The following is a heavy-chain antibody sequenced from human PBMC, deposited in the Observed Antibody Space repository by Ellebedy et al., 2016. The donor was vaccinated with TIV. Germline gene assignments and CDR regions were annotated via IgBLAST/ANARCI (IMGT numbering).Heavy chain of an antibody. CDR1: GFSFRSYW. J-gene: IGHJ3*02. D-gene: IGHD4-17*01. Sequence: GGSLRLSCAASGFSFRSYWMSWLRQAPGKGLEWVANINQDESQRFYVASVEGRFTISRDNTESSLYLQINSLKAEDTAPDYCATDGSYGDFRSPAHAFETWGQGTMVSVSS. V-gene: IGHV3-7*01. CDR2: INQDESQR. CDR3: ATDGSYGDFRSPAHAFET.